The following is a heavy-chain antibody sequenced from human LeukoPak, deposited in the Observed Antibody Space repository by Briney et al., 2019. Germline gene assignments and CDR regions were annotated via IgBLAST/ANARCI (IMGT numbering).Heavy chain of an antibody. V-gene: IGHV1-18*01. Sequence: ASVKVSCKASGGTFSSYAISWVRQAPGQGLEWMGWIITYNANTNYAQKLQGRVTMTTDTSTSTAYMELRSLRSDDTAVYYCARSYNWNANFDYWGQGTLVTVSS. CDR2: IITYNANT. D-gene: IGHD1-20*01. CDR3: ARSYNWNANFDY. J-gene: IGHJ4*02. CDR1: GGTFSSYA.